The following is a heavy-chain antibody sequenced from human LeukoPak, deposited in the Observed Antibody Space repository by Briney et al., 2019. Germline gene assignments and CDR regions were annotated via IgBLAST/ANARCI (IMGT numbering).Heavy chain of an antibody. CDR1: GGTFSSYA. D-gene: IGHD1-26*01. CDR2: IVPLLGLV. Sequence: ASVKASCKASGGTFSSYAISWVRQAPGQGLEWMGRIVPLLGLVNYAQKFQGRVTITADKSTSTAYMELSSLRSEDTAVYYCARREGFNWFDPWGQGTLVTVSS. V-gene: IGHV1-69*04. CDR3: ARREGFNWFDP. J-gene: IGHJ5*02.